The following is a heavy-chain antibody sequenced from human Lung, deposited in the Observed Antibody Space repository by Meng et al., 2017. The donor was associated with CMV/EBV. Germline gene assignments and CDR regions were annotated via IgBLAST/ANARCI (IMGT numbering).Heavy chain of an antibody. CDR1: GVILSSYT. CDR3: ARAGGASGYDY. D-gene: IGHD6-13*01. V-gene: IGHV3-23*01. J-gene: IGHJ4*02. Sequence: SGAATGVILSSYTMGWVRLAPGKGPEWGSDINNSGGRTYYVDSVRGRFTISRDNSKDALFLQRNSLRAEDTAVYYCARAGGASGYDYWGQGTLVTVSS. CDR2: INNSGGRT.